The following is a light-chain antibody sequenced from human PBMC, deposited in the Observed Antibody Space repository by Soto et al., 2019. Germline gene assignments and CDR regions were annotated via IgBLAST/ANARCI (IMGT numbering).Light chain of an antibody. V-gene: IGKV1-8*01. CDR1: QGISSY. J-gene: IGKJ1*01. CDR2: AAS. CDR3: QQYYSYPRT. Sequence: AIRMTQSPSSFSASTGDRVTITCRASQGISSYLAWYQQKPGKAPKLLIYAASTLQSGVQSRFSGSGSGTDFTLTIRCLQSEDFATYYCQQYYSYPRTVGQGTKVDIK.